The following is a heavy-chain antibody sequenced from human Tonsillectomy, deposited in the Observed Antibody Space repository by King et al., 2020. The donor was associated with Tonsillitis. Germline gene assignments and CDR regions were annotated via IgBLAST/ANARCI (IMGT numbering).Heavy chain of an antibody. D-gene: IGHD5-24*01. CDR1: GGSISSYY. CDR3: ARESHRHGYQI. Sequence: VQLQESGPGLVKPSETLSLTCTVSGGSISSYYWSWIRQPPGKGLEWIGYIFYSGSTNYNPSLKSRVTISVDMSKKQFSLKLNSVTAADTAVYYCARESHRHGYQIWGQGTLVTVSS. J-gene: IGHJ4*02. CDR2: IFYSGST. V-gene: IGHV4-59*01.